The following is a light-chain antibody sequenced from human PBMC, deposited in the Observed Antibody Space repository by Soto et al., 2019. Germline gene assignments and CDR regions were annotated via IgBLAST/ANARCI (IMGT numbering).Light chain of an antibody. Sequence: EIVLTQSPATLSLSPGERATLSCRASQRVSSYLAWYQQRPGQAPRLLIHDASNRAPGIPARFSGSGSGTDFTLTVSSLEPKDFAVYYCQHRSNWPLTFGGGTRVEIK. CDR2: DAS. CDR1: QRVSSY. CDR3: QHRSNWPLT. V-gene: IGKV3-11*01. J-gene: IGKJ4*01.